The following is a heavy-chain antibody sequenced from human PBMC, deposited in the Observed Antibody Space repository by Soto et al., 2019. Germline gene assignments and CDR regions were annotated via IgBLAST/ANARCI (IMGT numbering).Heavy chain of an antibody. CDR3: ARDKRITMVRGVIIDAFDI. V-gene: IGHV3-33*01. CDR1: GFTFSSYG. CDR2: IWYDGSNK. Sequence: GGSLRLSCAASGFTFSSYGMHWVRQAPGKGLEWVAVIWYDGSNKYYADSVKGRFTISRDNSKNTLYLQMNSLRAEDTAVYYCARDKRITMVRGVIIDAFDIWGQGTMVTVSS. D-gene: IGHD3-10*01. J-gene: IGHJ3*02.